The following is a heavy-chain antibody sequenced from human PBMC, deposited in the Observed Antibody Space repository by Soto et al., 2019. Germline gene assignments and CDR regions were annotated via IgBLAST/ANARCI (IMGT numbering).Heavy chain of an antibody. Sequence: SETLSLTCTVSGGSISSGGYYWSWIRQHPGKGLEWFGYIYYSGSTYYNPSLKSRVTISVDTSKNQFSLKLSAVTAADTAVYYCARDQRGYCSGGSCYLAGYYYGMDVWGQGTTVTVSS. CDR2: IYYSGST. V-gene: IGHV4-31*03. CDR3: ARDQRGYCSGGSCYLAGYYYGMDV. D-gene: IGHD2-15*01. J-gene: IGHJ6*02. CDR1: GGSISSGGYY.